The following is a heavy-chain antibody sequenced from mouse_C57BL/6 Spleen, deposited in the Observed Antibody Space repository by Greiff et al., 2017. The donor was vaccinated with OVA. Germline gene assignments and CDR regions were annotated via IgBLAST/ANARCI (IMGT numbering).Heavy chain of an antibody. D-gene: IGHD1-1*01. J-gene: IGHJ1*03. CDR3: ARSAHYYGSSYGYVDV. Sequence: VQQLQPGAELVKPGASVKMSCKASGYTFTSYWITWVKQRPGQGLAWIGDIYPGSGSTTYNEKFKSKATLTVDTSSSTAYLQLSSLTSEDSAVYYCARSAHYYGSSYGYVDVWGTGTTVIVSS. CDR1: GYTFTSYW. CDR2: IYPGSGST. V-gene: IGHV1-55*01.